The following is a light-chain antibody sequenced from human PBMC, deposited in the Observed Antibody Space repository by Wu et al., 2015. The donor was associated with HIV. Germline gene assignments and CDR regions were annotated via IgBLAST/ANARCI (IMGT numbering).Light chain of an antibody. CDR3: QQYNYRPS. CDR1: QSVNTK. J-gene: IGKJ4*01. V-gene: IGKV3-15*01. Sequence: VMTQFPATLSSSAGDRATLSCRASQSVNTKVAWYQQKPGQAPRLLVYGPSIRATGVPARFTGSGSGTDFTLTITSLQSEDFAVYFCQQYNYRPSFGGGTKV. CDR2: GPS.